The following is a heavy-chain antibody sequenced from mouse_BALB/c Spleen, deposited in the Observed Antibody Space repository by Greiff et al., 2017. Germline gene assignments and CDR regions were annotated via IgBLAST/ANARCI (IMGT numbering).Heavy chain of an antibody. V-gene: IGHV5-15*02. J-gene: IGHJ4*01. CDR1: GFTFSDYG. Sequence: EVQGVESGGGLVQPGGSRKLSCAASGFTFSDYGMAWVRQAPGKGPEWVAFISNLAYSIYYADTVTGRFTISRENAKNTLYLEMSSLRSEDTAMYYCARTARARAMDYWGQGTSVTVSS. CDR2: ISNLAYSI. CDR3: ARTARARAMDY. D-gene: IGHD3-1*01.